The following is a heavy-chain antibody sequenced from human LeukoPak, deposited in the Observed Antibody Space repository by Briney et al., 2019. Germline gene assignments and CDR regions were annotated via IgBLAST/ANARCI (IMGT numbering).Heavy chain of an antibody. CDR1: GFTFSDYY. D-gene: IGHD1-7*01. J-gene: IGHJ3*02. CDR3: GRDFGLIGTKRSFDI. Sequence: GGSLRLSCAASGFTFSDYYMGWIRQAPGKGLEWLSYISGTGTTIFYTDSVKGRFTISRDNAKNSLDLQMNSLRAEDTAVYFCGRDFGLIGTKRSFDIWGQGTMVTVSS. CDR2: ISGTGTTI. V-gene: IGHV3-11*01.